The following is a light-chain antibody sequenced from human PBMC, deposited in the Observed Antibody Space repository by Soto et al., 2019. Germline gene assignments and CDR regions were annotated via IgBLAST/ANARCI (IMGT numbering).Light chain of an antibody. V-gene: IGLV1-44*01. Sequence: QPVLTRPPSASGTPGQSVTISCSGSSSNIGTNPVNWYQQLPGTAPKLLIYSYNHRPSGVPDRFSGSKSGTSASLAISGLQSEDEGDYYCAAWDDSLNGHWVFGGGTKLTVL. CDR2: SYN. CDR1: SSNIGTNP. J-gene: IGLJ3*02. CDR3: AAWDDSLNGHWV.